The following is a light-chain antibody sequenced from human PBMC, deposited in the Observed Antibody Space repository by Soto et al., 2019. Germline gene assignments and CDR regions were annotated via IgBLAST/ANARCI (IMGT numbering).Light chain of an antibody. CDR1: QSIRVN. V-gene: IGKV3-15*01. CDR3: QQYDYWPPYT. J-gene: IGKJ2*01. CDR2: GAS. Sequence: EIVMTQSPATLSVSPGERAIVSCRASQSIRVNLAWYQQTPGRAPRLLIYGASIRATGVPARFSGSGSGTEFTLTISSLQSEDFAVYYCQQYDYWPPYTFGQGTKVEI.